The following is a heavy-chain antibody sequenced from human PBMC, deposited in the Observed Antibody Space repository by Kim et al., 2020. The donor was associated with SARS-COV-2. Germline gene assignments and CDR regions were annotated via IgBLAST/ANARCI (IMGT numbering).Heavy chain of an antibody. J-gene: IGHJ6*02. Sequence: ASVKVSCKASGYTFTSYGISWVRQAPGQGLEWMGWVCAYNCKTKYAQKLQGRVTMTTDTSTSTAYMELRSLRADDTAVYYCARGVMTAVTVYYFYGVDVWGPGTTLTVS. CDR1: GYTFTSYG. CDR2: VCAYNCKT. CDR3: ARGVMTAVTVYYFYGVDV. D-gene: IGHD4-4*01. V-gene: IGHV1-18*01.